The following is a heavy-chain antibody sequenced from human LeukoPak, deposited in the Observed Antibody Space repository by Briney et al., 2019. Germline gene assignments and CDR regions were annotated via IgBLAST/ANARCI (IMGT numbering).Heavy chain of an antibody. CDR2: IRYDGSNK. CDR3: AKTLSSYVDSDY. CDR1: GFTLSSDG. J-gene: IGHJ4*02. V-gene: IGHV3-30*02. D-gene: IGHD4-17*01. Sequence: GRSLRPSCAASGFTLSSDGMHWVRQAPGTGLEWVAFIRYDGSNKYYADSVKGRFTISRDNSKNTLYLQMNSLRAEDTAVYYCAKTLSSYVDSDYWGQGTLVTVSS.